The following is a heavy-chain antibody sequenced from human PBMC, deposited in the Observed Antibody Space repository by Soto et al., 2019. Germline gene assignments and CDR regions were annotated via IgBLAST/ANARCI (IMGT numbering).Heavy chain of an antibody. V-gene: IGHV4-30-4*01. J-gene: IGHJ6*02. CDR2: IYYDGVT. Sequence: KPSETLSLTCTVSGGSISSHDYHWSWIRQPPGKGLEWIGYIYYDGVTYYNPSLKSRLTMSLDMSKNQFSLKLTSVTAADTAVYYCARDSFNYYYGMDVWGQGTPVTVSS. CDR3: ARDSFNYYYGMDV. CDR1: GGSISSHDYH.